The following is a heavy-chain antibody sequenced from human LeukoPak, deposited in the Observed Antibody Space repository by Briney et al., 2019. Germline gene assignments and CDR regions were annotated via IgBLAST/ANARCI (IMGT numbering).Heavy chain of an antibody. J-gene: IGHJ4*02. CDR2: ISAYNGNT. CDR1: GGTFNTFA. CDR3: ARKLGYCSGGSCYLLDY. V-gene: IGHV1-18*01. Sequence: ASVKVSCKASGGTFNTFAISWVRQAPGQGLEWMGWISAYNGNTNYAQKLQGRVTMTTDTSTSTAYMELRSLRSDDTAVYYCARKLGYCSGGSCYLLDYWGQGTLVTVSS. D-gene: IGHD2-15*01.